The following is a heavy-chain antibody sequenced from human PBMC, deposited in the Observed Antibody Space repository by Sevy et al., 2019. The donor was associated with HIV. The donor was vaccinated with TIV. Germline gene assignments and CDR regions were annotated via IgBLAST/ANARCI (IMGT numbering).Heavy chain of an antibody. CDR2: ITNSGSAE. V-gene: IGHV3-48*03. CDR3: ARDLPPSATTVAHFDY. D-gene: IGHD4-17*01. J-gene: IGHJ4*02. Sequence: GGSLRLPCAASGFTFSSYEMNWVRQAPGKGLEWVSYITNSGSAEYYSDSVRGRFTISRDNTKNSLYLQMNSLRAEDTALYYCARDLPPSATTVAHFDYWGRGTLVTVSS. CDR1: GFTFSSYE.